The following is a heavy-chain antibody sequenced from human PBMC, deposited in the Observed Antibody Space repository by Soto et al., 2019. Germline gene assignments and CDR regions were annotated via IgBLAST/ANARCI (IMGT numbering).Heavy chain of an antibody. D-gene: IGHD2-21*01. CDR2: IIPIFGTA. V-gene: IGHV1-69*13. CDR3: ARGGPQGGMLLGDIDY. Sequence: AVKASCQTSAGTFSSYAISRVRQAPGEGREWRGGIIPIFGTANYAQKFQGRVTITADESASTADMELSSLRTEGTAVYYCARGGPQGGMLLGDIDYWGQGT. CDR1: AGTFSSYA. J-gene: IGHJ4*02.